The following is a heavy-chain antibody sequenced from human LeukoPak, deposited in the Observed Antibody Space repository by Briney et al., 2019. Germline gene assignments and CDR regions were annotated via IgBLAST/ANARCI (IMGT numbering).Heavy chain of an antibody. D-gene: IGHD4-17*01. Sequence: ASVRVSCKASGYTFTSYDINWVRQATGQGLEWMGWMNPNSGNTGYAQKFQGRVTMTRNTSISTAYMELSSLRSEDTAVYYCARGATTVTTNDAFDIWGQGTMVTVSS. V-gene: IGHV1-8*01. CDR1: GYTFTSYD. J-gene: IGHJ3*02. CDR2: MNPNSGNT. CDR3: ARGATTVTTNDAFDI.